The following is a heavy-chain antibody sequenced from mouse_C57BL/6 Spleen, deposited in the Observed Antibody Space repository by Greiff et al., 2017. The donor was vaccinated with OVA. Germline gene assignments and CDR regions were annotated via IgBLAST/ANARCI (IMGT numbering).Heavy chain of an antibody. CDR2: IDPSDSYT. CDR1: GYTFTSYW. V-gene: IGHV1-50*01. J-gene: IGHJ4*01. CDR3: ARPDYGTAMDY. Sequence: QVQLQQPGAELVKPGASVKLSCKASGYTFTSYWMQWVKQRPGQGLEWIGEIDPSDSYTNYNQKFKGKATLTVDTSSSTAYMQLSSLTSEDSAVYYCARPDYGTAMDYWGQGTSVTVSS. D-gene: IGHD1-1*01.